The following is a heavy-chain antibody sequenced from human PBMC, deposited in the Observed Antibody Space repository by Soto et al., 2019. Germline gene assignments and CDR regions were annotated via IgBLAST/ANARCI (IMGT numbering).Heavy chain of an antibody. V-gene: IGHV4-59*01. Sequence: SETLSLTCTVSGGSISSYYWSWIRQPPGKGLEWIGYIYYSGSTNYNPSLKSRVTISVDTSKNQFSLKLSSVTAADTAVYYCAGNSCGYYYYGMDVWGQGTTVTVSS. CDR1: GGSISSYY. CDR3: AGNSCGYYYYGMDV. CDR2: IYYSGST. D-gene: IGHD5-18*01. J-gene: IGHJ6*02.